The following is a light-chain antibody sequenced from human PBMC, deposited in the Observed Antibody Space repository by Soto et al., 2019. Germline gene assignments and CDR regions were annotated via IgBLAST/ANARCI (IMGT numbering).Light chain of an antibody. J-gene: IGKJ3*01. Sequence: IQMTQSPSPLLACFVDKDTMTCLASQSISVWLDWFQQKSGKVPKLLIYATSTLQSGVPSRFSGSGFGTDFTLTISSLQPEDVATYYCQKHNSAPLFFGHGTKVDIK. CDR2: ATS. V-gene: IGKV1-27*01. CDR1: QSISVW. CDR3: QKHNSAPLF.